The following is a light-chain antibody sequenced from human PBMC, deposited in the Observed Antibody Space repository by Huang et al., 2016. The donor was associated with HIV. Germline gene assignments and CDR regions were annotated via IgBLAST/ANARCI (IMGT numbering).Light chain of an antibody. CDR1: QSVSSN. J-gene: IGKJ4*01. CDR2: GAS. CDR3: QQYNNWSPLT. V-gene: IGKV3-15*01. Sequence: EIVITQSPATLSVSPGERATLSCRASQSVSSNLAWYQQKPGQAPRLLIYGASTRATGIPARFSGSGSGTEFTLTISSLQSEDFVVYYCQQYNNWSPLTFGGGTRVEIK.